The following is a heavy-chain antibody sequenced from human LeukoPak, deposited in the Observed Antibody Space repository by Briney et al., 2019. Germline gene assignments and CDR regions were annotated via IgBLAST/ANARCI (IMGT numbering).Heavy chain of an antibody. CDR2: IYPTDSDT. D-gene: IGHD2-15*01. CDR3: ARRGYCSGGSCHSHAFDI. CDR1: GYTFTSYW. Sequence: GESLKISCKGSGYTFTSYWIGWVRQMPGKGLEWMGVIYPTDSDTRYSPPFQGQVTISADKSISTAYLRWSSLKASDTAIYYCARRGYCSGGSCHSHAFDIWGQGTMVTVCS. J-gene: IGHJ3*02. V-gene: IGHV5-51*01.